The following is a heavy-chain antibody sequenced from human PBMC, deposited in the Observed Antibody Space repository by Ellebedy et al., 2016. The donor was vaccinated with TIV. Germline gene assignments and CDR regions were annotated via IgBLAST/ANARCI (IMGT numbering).Heavy chain of an antibody. CDR3: ARVASIASRVDWYFDL. V-gene: IGHV4-30-2*01. J-gene: IGHJ2*01. D-gene: IGHD6-6*01. CDR2: IYHRGGT. Sequence: MPSETLSLTCAVSGGSISSGGFSWSWIRQPPGKGLEWIGYIYHRGGTYYNPSLKSRFTVSLDRSKNQFSLKLSSVTAADTAVYYCARVASIASRVDWYFDLWGRGTLVTVSS. CDR1: GGSISSGGFS.